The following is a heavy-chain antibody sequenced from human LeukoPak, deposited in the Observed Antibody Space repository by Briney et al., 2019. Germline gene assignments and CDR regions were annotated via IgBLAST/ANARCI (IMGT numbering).Heavy chain of an antibody. Sequence: ASVKVSCKASGYTFADYYMHWVRQAPGQGLEWMGWINPKSGGRSYAQRFQGRVTMTRDTSISTAYMELSRLRSDDTAVYYCATGERLVPAAMWFDYWGQGTLVTVSS. J-gene: IGHJ4*02. CDR1: GYTFADYY. CDR3: ATGERLVPAAMWFDY. CDR2: INPKSGGR. D-gene: IGHD2-2*01. V-gene: IGHV1-2*02.